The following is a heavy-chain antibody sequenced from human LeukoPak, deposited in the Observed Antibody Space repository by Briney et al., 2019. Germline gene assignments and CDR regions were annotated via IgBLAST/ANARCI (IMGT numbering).Heavy chain of an antibody. V-gene: IGHV4-34*01. CDR1: GGSFSSYY. CDR3: ARVIAVAGRINWFDP. Sequence: SETLSLTCAVYGGSFSSYYWSWIRQPPGKGLEWIGEINHSGSTNYNPSLKSRVTISVDTSKNQFSLKLSSVTAADTAVYYCARVIAVAGRINWFDPWGQGTLVTVSS. D-gene: IGHD6-19*01. CDR2: INHSGST. J-gene: IGHJ5*02.